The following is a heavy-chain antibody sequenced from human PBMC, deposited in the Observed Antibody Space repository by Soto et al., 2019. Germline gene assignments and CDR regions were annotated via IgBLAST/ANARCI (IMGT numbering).Heavy chain of an antibody. CDR1: GFTFSSYW. J-gene: IGHJ3*02. V-gene: IGHV3-7*01. Sequence: GGSLRLSCAASGFTFSSYWMSWVRQAPGKGLEWVANIKQDGSEKYYVDSVKGRFTISRDNAKNSLYLQMNSLRAEDTAVYYCARVKSVGPIRLPTYYDFWSQAGFDIWGQGTMVTVSS. CDR3: ARVKSVGPIRLPTYYDFWSQAGFDI. CDR2: IKQDGSEK. D-gene: IGHD3-3*01.